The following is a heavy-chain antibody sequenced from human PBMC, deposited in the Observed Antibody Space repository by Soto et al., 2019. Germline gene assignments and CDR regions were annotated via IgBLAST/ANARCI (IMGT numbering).Heavy chain of an antibody. D-gene: IGHD3-16*01. V-gene: IGHV4-31*03. CDR1: GDSMATGGHY. Sequence: SETLSLTCTVSGDSMATGGHYYNWIRQVPGKGLEWIGYVYYSGATHYTPSLRARATISRDTSKNQFSLRLISVTAADTALYYCARDKDLQPTVWGFWGQGXQVTVPS. CDR3: ARDKDLQPTVWGF. CDR2: VYYSGAT. J-gene: IGHJ4*02.